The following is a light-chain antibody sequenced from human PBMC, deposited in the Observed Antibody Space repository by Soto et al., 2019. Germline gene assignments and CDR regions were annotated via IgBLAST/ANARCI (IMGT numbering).Light chain of an antibody. CDR2: DVT. V-gene: IGLV2-14*01. CDR3: SSYTTSNTRQVV. Sequence: QSALTQPASVSGSPGQSINISCTGTSSDVCGYNYVSWYQQHPGKAPRFVIYDVTNRPSGVSNRFSGSKSGNTASLTISGLQAEDEADYYCSSYTTSNTRQVVFGTGTKVTVL. J-gene: IGLJ1*01. CDR1: SSDVCGYNY.